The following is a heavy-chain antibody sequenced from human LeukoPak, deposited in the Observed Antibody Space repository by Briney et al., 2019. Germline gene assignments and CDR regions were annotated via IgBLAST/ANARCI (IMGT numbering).Heavy chain of an antibody. CDR2: IKYDGSEK. J-gene: IGHJ4*02. Sequence: PGGSLRLSCAASGFTLSSYWISWVRQAPGKGLEWVADIKYDGSEKDYVDSVKGRFTISRDNAKNSLYLQMNSLRAEDTAVYYCARDIAPAGLFFDYWGQGTLVTVSS. D-gene: IGHD6-13*01. V-gene: IGHV3-7*01. CDR3: ARDIAPAGLFFDY. CDR1: GFTLSSYW.